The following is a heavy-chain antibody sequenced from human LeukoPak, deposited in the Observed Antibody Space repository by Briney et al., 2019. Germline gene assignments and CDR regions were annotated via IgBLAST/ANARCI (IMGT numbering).Heavy chain of an antibody. CDR3: AKDRLSFDY. D-gene: IGHD2/OR15-2a*01. CDR1: GFTVSSNY. J-gene: IGHJ4*02. Sequence: GGSLRLSCAASGFTVSSNYMSWVRQAPGKGLEWVSAISGSGGSTYYADSVKGRFTISRDNSKNTLYLQMNSLRAEDTAVYYCAKDRLSFDYWGQGTLVTVSS. CDR2: ISGSGGST. V-gene: IGHV3-23*01.